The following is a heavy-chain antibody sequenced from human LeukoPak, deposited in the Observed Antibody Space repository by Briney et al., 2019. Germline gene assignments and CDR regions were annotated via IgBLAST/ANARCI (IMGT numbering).Heavy chain of an antibody. D-gene: IGHD3-9*01. J-gene: IGHJ4*02. V-gene: IGHV3-7*04. Sequence: PGGSLRLSCAASGFTFSSYWMNWVRQAPGKGLEWVANMKQDGSEKYYVDSVKGRFTISRDNAKNSLYLQMNSLRAEDTAVYYCARVNYDILTGYLSYFDYWGQGTLVTVSS. CDR1: GFTFSSYW. CDR2: MKQDGSEK. CDR3: ARVNYDILTGYLSYFDY.